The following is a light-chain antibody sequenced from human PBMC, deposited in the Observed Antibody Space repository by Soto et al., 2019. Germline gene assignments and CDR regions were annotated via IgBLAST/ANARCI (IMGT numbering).Light chain of an antibody. CDR3: QQYKSYST. V-gene: IGKV1-5*01. CDR1: QSINNW. CDR2: DAS. J-gene: IGKJ2*01. Sequence: DIQMTQSPSTLSASVGDRVTITCRASQSINNWLAWYQQKPGKAPKILISDASPLESGVPSRVSGGGSGTEFTLTISSLQPDDFATYYGQQYKSYSTFGQGTKLEIK.